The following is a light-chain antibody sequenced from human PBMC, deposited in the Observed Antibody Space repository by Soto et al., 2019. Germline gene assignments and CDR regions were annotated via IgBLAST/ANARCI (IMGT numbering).Light chain of an antibody. J-gene: IGKJ3*01. CDR2: WAS. Sequence: DIVMTQSPDSLAVSLGERATINCKSSQSVLYSSNNKNYLAWYQQNPGQPPKLLIYWASTRESGVPDRFSGSGCGTDFTLTISSLQAEDVAVYYCQQYYNTPFTFGPGTKVDIK. CDR1: QSVLYSSNNKNY. CDR3: QQYYNTPFT. V-gene: IGKV4-1*01.